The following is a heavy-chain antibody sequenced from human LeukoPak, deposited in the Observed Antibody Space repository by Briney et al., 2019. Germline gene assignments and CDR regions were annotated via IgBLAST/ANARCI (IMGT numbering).Heavy chain of an antibody. CDR1: GFTFSSYS. J-gene: IGHJ4*02. Sequence: GGSLRLSCAASGFTFSSYSMNWVPQPPGMGLEWFSSISSSNSYIYYADSVKGRFTISRDNAKNSLYLQMNSLRAEDTAVYYCARLPGDYWGQGTLVTVSS. CDR2: ISSSNSYI. CDR3: ARLPGDY. V-gene: IGHV3-21*01.